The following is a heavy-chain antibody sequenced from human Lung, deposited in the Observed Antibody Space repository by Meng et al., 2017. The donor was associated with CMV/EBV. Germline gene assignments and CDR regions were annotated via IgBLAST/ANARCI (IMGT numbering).Heavy chain of an antibody. CDR3: AKDLLLFGGPNAYFDQ. V-gene: IGHV3-30*02. J-gene: IGHJ4*02. D-gene: IGHD3-16*01. CDR2: VRHDGTNK. CDR1: GFRFDDCG. Sequence: GESLKISCAASGFRFDDCGMHWVRQTPGKGLEWVAFVRHDGTNKFYAASVKGRFTISRDNSKSTVYLQMNSLRPEDSALYYCAKDLLLFGGPNAYFDQWGQGTLVNVSS.